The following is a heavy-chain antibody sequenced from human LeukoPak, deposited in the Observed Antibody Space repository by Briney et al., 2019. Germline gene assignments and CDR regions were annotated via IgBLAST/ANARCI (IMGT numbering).Heavy chain of an antibody. Sequence: ASVKVSCKASGGTFSSYAISWVRQAPGQGLEWMGRINPNSGGTNYAQKFQGRVTMTRDTSISTAYMELSRLRSDDTAVYYCARGDYDFWSGYYRTWGQGTLVTVSS. D-gene: IGHD3-3*01. CDR1: GGTFSSYA. CDR3: ARGDYDFWSGYYRT. V-gene: IGHV1-2*06. CDR2: INPNSGGT. J-gene: IGHJ5*02.